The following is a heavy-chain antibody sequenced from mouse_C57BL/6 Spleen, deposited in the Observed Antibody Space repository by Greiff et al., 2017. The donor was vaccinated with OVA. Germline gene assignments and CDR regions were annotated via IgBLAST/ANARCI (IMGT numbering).Heavy chain of an antibody. D-gene: IGHD6-5*01. CDR2: LSSGSSTI. CDR1: GFNFSDYG. Sequence: EVQLVESGGGLVKPGGSLKLSCAASGFNFSDYGLHWVRQAPEKGLEWVAYLSSGSSTIYYADTVKGRFTIYRDNAKNTLFLPMTSRRSEDTAMYYCAKALFAMDYWGQGTSVTVSS. CDR3: AKALFAMDY. V-gene: IGHV5-17*01. J-gene: IGHJ4*01.